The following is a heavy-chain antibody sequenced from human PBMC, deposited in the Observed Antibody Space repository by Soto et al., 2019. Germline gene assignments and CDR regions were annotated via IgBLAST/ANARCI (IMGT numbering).Heavy chain of an antibody. D-gene: IGHD3-3*01. CDR1: GGSISSSNW. J-gene: IGHJ4*02. CDR2: IYHSGST. V-gene: IGHV4-4*02. Sequence: SETLSLTCAVSGGSISSSNWWSWVRQPPGKGLEWIGEIYHSGSTNYNPSLKSRVTISVDKSKNQFSLKLNSVTAADTAVYYCARGTSYDFWSGYYYFDYWGQGTLVTVSS. CDR3: ARGTSYDFWSGYYYFDY.